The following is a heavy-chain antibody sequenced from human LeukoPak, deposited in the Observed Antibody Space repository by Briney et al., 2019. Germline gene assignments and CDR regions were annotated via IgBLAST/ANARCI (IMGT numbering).Heavy chain of an antibody. J-gene: IGHJ6*03. V-gene: IGHV4-61*02. D-gene: IGHD5-12*01. Sequence: PSETLSLTCTVSGGSISSGSYYWSWIRQPAGKGLEWIGRIYTSGSTNYNPSLKSRVTISVDTSKNQFSLKLSSVTAADTAVYYCARGGGYDYPLDYYYYMDVWGKGTTVTVSS. CDR1: GGSISSGSYY. CDR3: ARGGGYDYPLDYYYYMDV. CDR2: IYTSGST.